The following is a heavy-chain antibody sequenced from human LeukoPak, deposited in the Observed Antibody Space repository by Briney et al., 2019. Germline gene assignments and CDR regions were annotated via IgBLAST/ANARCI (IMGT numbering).Heavy chain of an antibody. J-gene: IGHJ6*03. V-gene: IGHV1-18*01. Sequence: ASVKVSCKASGYSFTSYAMNWVRQAPGQGLEWMGWISTYNGHTNYAQKLQGRVTMTTDTSTSTAYMELRSLRSDDTAVYYCARADGYSGYDYYYYMDVWGKGTTVTVSS. D-gene: IGHD5-12*01. CDR1: GYSFTSYA. CDR3: ARADGYSGYDYYYYMDV. CDR2: ISTYNGHT.